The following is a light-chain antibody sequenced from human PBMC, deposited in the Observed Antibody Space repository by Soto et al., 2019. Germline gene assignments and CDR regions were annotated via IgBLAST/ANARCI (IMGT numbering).Light chain of an antibody. J-gene: IGLJ1*01. CDR1: SSDIGGYDF. Sequence: QSVLTQPASVSGSPGQSITISCIGTSSDIGGYDFISWYQQHPGKAPQLMIYGVTNRPSGVSVRFSGAKSGNTASLTFFGFQAEDEADYYCSSYTSNTPLAVFGTGTKVTVL. V-gene: IGLV2-14*03. CDR3: SSYTSNTPLAV. CDR2: GVT.